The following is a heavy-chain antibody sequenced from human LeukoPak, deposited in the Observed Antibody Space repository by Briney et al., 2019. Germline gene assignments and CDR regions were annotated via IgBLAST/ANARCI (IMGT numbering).Heavy chain of an antibody. V-gene: IGHV4-59*08. Sequence: SETLSLTCTVSGGSISSYYWSWIRQPPGKGLEWIGYIYYSGTTNYNPSLKSRVTISVDTSKNQFSLQLRSVTAADTAVYYCARLYSNYPYYFDNWGQGTLVTVSS. CDR1: GGSISSYY. CDR3: ARLYSNYPYYFDN. J-gene: IGHJ4*02. D-gene: IGHD4-11*01. CDR2: IYYSGTT.